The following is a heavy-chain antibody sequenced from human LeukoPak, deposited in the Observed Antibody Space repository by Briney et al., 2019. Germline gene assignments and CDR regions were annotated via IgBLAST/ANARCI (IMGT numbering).Heavy chain of an antibody. CDR3: ARGLPPIVGAYDY. D-gene: IGHD1-26*01. J-gene: IGHJ4*02. CDR2: IYHSGST. Sequence: SQTLSLTCAVSGGSISSGGYSWSWIRQPPGKGLEWIGYIYHSGSTYYNPSLKSRVTISVDRSKNQFSLKQSSVTAADTAVYYCARGLPPIVGAYDYWGQGTLVTVSS. V-gene: IGHV4-30-2*01. CDR1: GGSISSGGYS.